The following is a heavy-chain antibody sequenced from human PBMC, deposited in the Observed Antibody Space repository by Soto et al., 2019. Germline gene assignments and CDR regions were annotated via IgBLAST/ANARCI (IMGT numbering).Heavy chain of an antibody. J-gene: IGHJ4*02. Sequence: PGGSLRLSCAASGFTFSSYGMHWVRQAPGKGLEWVAVISYDGSNKYYADSVKGRFTISRDNSKNTLYLQMNSLRAEDTAVYYCAKDLRVGAIMRLDYWGQGTLVTVSS. CDR3: AKDLRVGAIMRLDY. D-gene: IGHD1-26*01. V-gene: IGHV3-30*18. CDR1: GFTFSSYG. CDR2: ISYDGSNK.